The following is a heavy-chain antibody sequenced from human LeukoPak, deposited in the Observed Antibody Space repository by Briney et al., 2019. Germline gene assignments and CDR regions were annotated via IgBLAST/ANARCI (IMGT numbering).Heavy chain of an antibody. D-gene: IGHD6-25*01. V-gene: IGHV3-23*01. J-gene: IGHJ4*02. Sequence: GGSLRPSCAASGFTFSSYAMSWVRQAPGKSLEWVSGSGGSGSRTYYADSVKGRLTISRDNSKNTLYLQMNSLRAEDTAIYYCAKKYGVTVYGSGLNYFDYWGQGTLVSVSS. CDR1: GFTFSSYA. CDR3: AKKYGVTVYGSGLNYFDY. CDR2: SGGSGSRT.